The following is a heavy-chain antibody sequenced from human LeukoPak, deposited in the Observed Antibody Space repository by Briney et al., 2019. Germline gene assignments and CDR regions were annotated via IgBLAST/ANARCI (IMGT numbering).Heavy chain of an antibody. J-gene: IGHJ5*02. CDR1: GGSISSYY. CDR3: ASLWCGGDCYGKP. V-gene: IGHV4-59*08. D-gene: IGHD2-21*02. CDR2: IYYSGST. Sequence: SETLSLTCTVSGGSISSYYWSWIRQPPGKGLEWIGYIYYSGSTDYNPSLKSRVTISVDTSKNQFPLKLSSVTAADTAVYYCASLWCGGDCYGKPWGQGTLVTVSS.